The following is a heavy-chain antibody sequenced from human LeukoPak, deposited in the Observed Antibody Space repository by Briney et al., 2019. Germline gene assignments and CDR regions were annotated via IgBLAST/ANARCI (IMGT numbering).Heavy chain of an antibody. D-gene: IGHD2-2*01. Sequence: KTSETLSLTCTVSGGSIVSTTYWWGWIRQPPGKGLEWIGTVFYSGSTYYNPSLKSRVTISADTSKNQLSLRLTSVTAADTAVFYCARVSAALCTRTSCSPGYRFDYWGQGALVTVTS. CDR2: VFYSGST. V-gene: IGHV4-39*07. CDR1: GGSIVSTTYW. CDR3: ARVSAALCTRTSCSPGYRFDY. J-gene: IGHJ4*02.